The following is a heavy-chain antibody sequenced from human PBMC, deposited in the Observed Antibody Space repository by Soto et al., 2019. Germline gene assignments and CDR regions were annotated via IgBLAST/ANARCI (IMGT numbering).Heavy chain of an antibody. CDR2: ISAYNGNT. V-gene: IGHV1-18*01. J-gene: IGHJ4*02. D-gene: IGHD3-9*01. CDR1: GYTFTSYG. CDR3: ARNPDIYFDY. Sequence: ASVKVSCKASGYTFTSYGISWVRQAPGQGLEWMGWISAYNGNTNYAQKFQGRVTITADESTSTAYMELSSLRSEDTAVYYCARNPDIYFDYWGQGTLVTVSS.